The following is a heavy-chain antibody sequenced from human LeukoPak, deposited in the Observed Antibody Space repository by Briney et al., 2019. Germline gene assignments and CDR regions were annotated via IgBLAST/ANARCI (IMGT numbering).Heavy chain of an antibody. Sequence: PGGSLRLSCAASGFTFSDYYMGWGRQAPGKGLEGGSYISSSGSTIYYADSVKGRFTISRDNAKNSLYLQMNSLRAEDTAVYYCARRMGYGYGPHGLIQWGYFDYWGQGTLVTVSS. J-gene: IGHJ4*02. V-gene: IGHV3-11*04. CDR1: GFTFSDYY. CDR3: ARRMGYGYGPHGLIQWGYFDY. CDR2: ISSSGSTI. D-gene: IGHD5-18*01.